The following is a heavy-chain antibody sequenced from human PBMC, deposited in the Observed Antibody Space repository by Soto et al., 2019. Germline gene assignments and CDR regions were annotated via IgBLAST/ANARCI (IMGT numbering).Heavy chain of an antibody. V-gene: IGHV3-33*01. CDR3: ARTDGSGGSCYPYYYYYYGMDV. CDR2: IWYDGSNK. D-gene: IGHD2-15*01. J-gene: IGHJ6*02. CDR1: GFTFSNYG. Sequence: QVQLVESGGGVVQPGRSLRLSCAASGFTFSNYGMHWVRQAPGKGLEWVAVIWYDGSNKYYADSVKGRFTISRDNSKNTLYLQMNSLRAEDTAVYYCARTDGSGGSCYPYYYYYYGMDVWGQGTTVTVSS.